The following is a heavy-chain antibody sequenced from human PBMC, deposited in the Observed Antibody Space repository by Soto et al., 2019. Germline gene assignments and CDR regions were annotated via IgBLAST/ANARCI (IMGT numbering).Heavy chain of an antibody. V-gene: IGHV3-23*01. J-gene: IGHJ4*02. CDR3: AKAYDFWSGYYFVD. Sequence: GGSLRLSCAASGFTFSGYAMSWVRQAPGRGLEWVSGISSSGGSTYYADSVKGRFTISRDNSKNTLYLQMNSLRAEDTAVYYCAKAYDFWSGYYFVDWGQGTLVTVYS. CDR2: ISSSGGST. D-gene: IGHD3-3*01. CDR1: GFTFSGYA.